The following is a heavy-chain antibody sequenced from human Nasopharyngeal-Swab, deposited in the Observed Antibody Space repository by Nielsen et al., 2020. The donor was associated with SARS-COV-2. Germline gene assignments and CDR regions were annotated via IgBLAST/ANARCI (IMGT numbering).Heavy chain of an antibody. CDR1: GYIFITYA. Sequence: ASVKVSCKASGYIFITYAIHWVRQAPGQRLEWMGWINNRNVQTEYSQKFQGRVTITRDTSASTVYMELSSLRSEDTAVYYCARDSGRDWCGQDYWGRGTLVTVSS. D-gene: IGHD3/OR15-3a*01. CDR2: INNRNVQT. J-gene: IGHJ4*02. V-gene: IGHV1-3*04. CDR3: ARDSGRDWCGQDY.